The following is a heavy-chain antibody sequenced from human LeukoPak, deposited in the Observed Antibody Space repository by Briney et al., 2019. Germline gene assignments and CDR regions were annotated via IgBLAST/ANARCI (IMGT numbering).Heavy chain of an antibody. CDR2: IYYSGST. J-gene: IGHJ5*02. D-gene: IGHD3-10*01. CDR3: ARTRRGVNPQNWFDP. CDR1: GFTVSSNY. Sequence: GSLRLSCAASGFTVSSNYMSWIRQPPGKGLEWIGSIYYSGSTYYNPSLKSRVTISVDTSKNQFSLKLSSVTAADTAVYYCARTRRGVNPQNWFDPWGQGTLVTVSS. V-gene: IGHV4-39*07.